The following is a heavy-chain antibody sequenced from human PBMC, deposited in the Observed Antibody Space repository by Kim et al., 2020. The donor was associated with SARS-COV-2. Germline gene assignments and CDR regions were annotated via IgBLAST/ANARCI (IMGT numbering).Heavy chain of an antibody. V-gene: IGHV3-64D*06. CDR1: GFTFSSYA. CDR3: VNHDASSGLLFGNYYYYGMDV. J-gene: IGHJ6*02. Sequence: GGSLRLSCSASGFTFSSYAMHWVRQAPGKGLEYVSAISSNGGSTYYADSVKGRFTISRDNSKNTLYLQMSSLRAEDTAVYYCVNHDASSGLLFGNYYYYGMDVWGQGTTVTVSS. D-gene: IGHD3-22*01. CDR2: ISSNGGST.